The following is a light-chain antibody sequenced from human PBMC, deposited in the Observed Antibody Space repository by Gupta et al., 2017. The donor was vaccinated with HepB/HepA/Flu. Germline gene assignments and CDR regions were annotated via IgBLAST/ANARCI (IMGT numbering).Light chain of an antibody. J-gene: IGKJ1*01. CDR1: QSILYRSNKKNY. Sequence: DIVMTQSPDSLAVSLGERATINCRSSQSILYRSNKKNYLAWYQQKPGKPPKLLVSWASTRESGVPDRFAGSGSGTDFTLTIGSLRAEDVAVYYCQQYYSTPQTFGQGTKVEIK. CDR3: QQYYSTPQT. CDR2: WAS. V-gene: IGKV4-1*01.